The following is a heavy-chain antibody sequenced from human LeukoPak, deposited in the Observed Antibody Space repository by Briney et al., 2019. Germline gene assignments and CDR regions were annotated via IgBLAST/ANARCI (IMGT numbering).Heavy chain of an antibody. Sequence: GGSLRLSCAASGFTFSSYAMSWVRQAPGKGLEWVSAISGSGGSTYYADSVKGRFTISRDNSKNTLYLQMNSLRAEDTAVYYCAKYPSRNYYYYYMDVWGKGTTVTVSS. J-gene: IGHJ6*03. CDR1: GFTFSSYA. CDR3: AKYPSRNYYYYYMDV. CDR2: ISGSGGST. V-gene: IGHV3-23*01. D-gene: IGHD2-2*01.